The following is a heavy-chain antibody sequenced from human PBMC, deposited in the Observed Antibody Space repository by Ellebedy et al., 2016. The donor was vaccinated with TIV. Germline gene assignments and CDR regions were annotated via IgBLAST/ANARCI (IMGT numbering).Heavy chain of an antibody. CDR2: ISWNSGSI. J-gene: IGHJ4*02. V-gene: IGHV3-9*01. Sequence: GGSLRLSCAASGFTFADYAMHWVRQAPGKGLEWVSGISWNSGSIGYADSVKGRFTISRDNAKNSLYLQMNSLRAEDTAVYYCARDPPYYYDSSGRAALWGQGTLVTVSS. CDR3: ARDPPYYYDSSGRAAL. CDR1: GFTFADYA. D-gene: IGHD3-22*01.